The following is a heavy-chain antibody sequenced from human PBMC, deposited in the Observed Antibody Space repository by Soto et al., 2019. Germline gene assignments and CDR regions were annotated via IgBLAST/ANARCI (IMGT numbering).Heavy chain of an antibody. CDR3: ARVSVSYYYGSGSLSADWFDP. D-gene: IGHD3-10*01. V-gene: IGHV4-34*01. CDR1: GGSFSGYY. CDR2: INHSGST. J-gene: IGHJ5*02. Sequence: PSETLSLTCAVYGGSFSGYYWSWIRQPPGKGLEWIGEINHSGSTNYNPSLKIRVTISVDTSKNQFSLKLSSLTAADTAVYYCARVSVSYYYGSGSLSADWFDPWGQGTLVTVSS.